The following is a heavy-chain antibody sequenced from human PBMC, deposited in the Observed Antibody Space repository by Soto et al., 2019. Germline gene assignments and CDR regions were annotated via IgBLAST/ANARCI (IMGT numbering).Heavy chain of an antibody. V-gene: IGHV1-69*01. J-gene: IGHJ6*02. Sequence: QVQLVQSGAEVKKPGTSVKVSCKASGGTFSSYAISWVRQAPGQGLEWMGVIIPISGTANYAQKFQCRVTITADESTSTDYMELSSLRSEDTAVYYCARSTAMATYYCDGMDVWGQGTTVTVSS. CDR3: ARSTAMATYYCDGMDV. D-gene: IGHD5-18*01. CDR1: GGTFSSYA. CDR2: IIPISGTA.